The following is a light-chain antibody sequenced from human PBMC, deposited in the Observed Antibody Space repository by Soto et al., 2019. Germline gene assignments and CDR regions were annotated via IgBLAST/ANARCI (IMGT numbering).Light chain of an antibody. V-gene: IGKV3-15*01. Sequence: ETLMTQSPATLSVSPGERATLSCRASQSVSDYLAWYQQRPGQAPRLLIYGVSTRATGIPARFSGSGSGTEFTLTISSLQSEDFAVYYCQQYNNWPRTFGQGTKVDIK. CDR3: QQYNNWPRT. J-gene: IGKJ1*01. CDR2: GVS. CDR1: QSVSDY.